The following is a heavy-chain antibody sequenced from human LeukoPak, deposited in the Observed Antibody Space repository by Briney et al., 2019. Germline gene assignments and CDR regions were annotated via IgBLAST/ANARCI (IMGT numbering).Heavy chain of an antibody. CDR3: ARGQVWQWQDY. V-gene: IGHV1-18*01. CDR2: ISAYNGNT. D-gene: IGHD6-19*01. J-gene: IGHJ4*02. CDR1: GYTFTSYG. Sequence: ASVKVSCKASGYTFTSYGISWVRQAPGQGLEWMGWISAYNGNTNYAQKFQGRVTITADESTSTAYMELSSLRSEDTAVYYCARGQVWQWQDYWGQGTLVTVSS.